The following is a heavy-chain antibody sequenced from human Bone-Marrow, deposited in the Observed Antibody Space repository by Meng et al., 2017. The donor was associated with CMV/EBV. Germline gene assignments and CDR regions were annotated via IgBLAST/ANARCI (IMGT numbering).Heavy chain of an antibody. D-gene: IGHD4-17*01. CDR3: ARAWSGPVTTGLWFYP. CDR2: INHSGST. V-gene: IGHV4-34*01. CDR1: GGSFSGYY. Sequence: SETLSLTCAVYGGSFSGYYWSWIRQPPGKGLEWIGEINHSGSTNYNPSLKSRVTISVDTSKNQFSLKLSSVTAADTAVYYCARAWSGPVTTGLWFYPWGQGTLVTVSS. J-gene: IGHJ5*02.